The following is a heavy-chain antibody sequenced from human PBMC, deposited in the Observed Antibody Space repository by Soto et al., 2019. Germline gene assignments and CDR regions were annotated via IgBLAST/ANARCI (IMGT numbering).Heavy chain of an antibody. D-gene: IGHD3-16*01. CDR1: GYIFSNYA. CDR3: ARDRIVVDSPAFVSDFVCKRGFDX. Sequence: ASVKVSCNASGYIFSNYAIQWVRQAPGQSLEWMGFISAFHGVTKYSQKFQDRLTITTDTSETTAYLDLSSLRSEDTALYYCARDRIVVDSPAFVSDFVCKRGFDXWGQGTLLTVSX. CDR2: ISAFHGVT. J-gene: IGHJ5*02. V-gene: IGHV1-3*01.